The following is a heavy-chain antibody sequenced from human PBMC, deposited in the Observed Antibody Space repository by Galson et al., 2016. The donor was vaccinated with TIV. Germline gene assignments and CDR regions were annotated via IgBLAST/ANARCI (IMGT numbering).Heavy chain of an antibody. J-gene: IGHJ5*02. CDR1: GFTFYNYA. CDR2: VTGRSASR. CDR3: ARMFGLDSGYDA. V-gene: IGHV3-23*01. Sequence: SLRLSCAASGFTFYNYAMGWVRQAPGKGLEWVAVVTGRSASRNYADSVKGRFTISRDNSKNTLYLHMNSLRVEDTAVYYCARMFGLDSGYDAWGQGTLVTVSS. D-gene: IGHD5-12*01.